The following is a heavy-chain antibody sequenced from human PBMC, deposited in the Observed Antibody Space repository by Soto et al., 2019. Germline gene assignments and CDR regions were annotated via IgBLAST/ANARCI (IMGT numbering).Heavy chain of an antibody. CDR2: LHRDGNT. CDR3: ATRGE. D-gene: IGHD2-21*01. Sequence: EVQLVESGGGLVQPGGSLRLSCAASGFTVRSDFMSWVRQAPGKGLEWVSILHRDGNTYYANSVKGRFTISRDNSKNTLHLQMNSLRAEDTSVYYCATRGEWGQGTLVTVSS. J-gene: IGHJ4*02. V-gene: IGHV3-66*01. CDR1: GFTVRSDF.